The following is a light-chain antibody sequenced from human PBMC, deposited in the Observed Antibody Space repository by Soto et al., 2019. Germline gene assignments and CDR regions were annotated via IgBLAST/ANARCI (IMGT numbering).Light chain of an antibody. CDR1: QSVSTY. J-gene: IGKJ1*01. CDR3: QQRSNWPPTWT. Sequence: EIVLTQSPATLSLSPGERATLSCRASQSVSTYLAWYQQKPGQAPRLLIFDASKRATGIPARFSGSGSGTEFTLPITSLEPEDFGVYYCQQRSNWPPTWTFGQGTKVDIK. CDR2: DAS. V-gene: IGKV3-11*01.